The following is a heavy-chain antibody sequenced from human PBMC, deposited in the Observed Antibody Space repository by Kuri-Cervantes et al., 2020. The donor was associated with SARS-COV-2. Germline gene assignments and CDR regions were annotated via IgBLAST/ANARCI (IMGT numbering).Heavy chain of an antibody. Sequence: SLRLACAISGDSVSSNSAAWNWIRQSPSRGLEWLGRTFYRSKWYNDYAVSVKSRITINPDTSKNQFSLQLNSVTPEDTAVYYCARDRDPAGGMDVWGQGTTVTVSS. V-gene: IGHV6-1*01. D-gene: IGHD6-13*01. J-gene: IGHJ6*02. CDR2: TFYRSKWYN. CDR3: ARDRDPAGGMDV. CDR1: GDSVSSNSAA.